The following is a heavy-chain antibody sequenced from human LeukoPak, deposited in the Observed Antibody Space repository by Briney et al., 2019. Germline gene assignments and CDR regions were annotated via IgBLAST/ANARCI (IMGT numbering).Heavy chain of an antibody. CDR3: ARDYGGKFDY. Sequence: SETLSLTCTVSGGSVSTYYWNWIRQPPGKGLEWIGYIYYSGSTNYNPSLKSRLAMSVDTSKNQFSLKLSSVTAADTAVYYCARDYGGKFDYWGQGTLVTVSS. CDR1: GGSVSTYY. V-gene: IGHV4-59*02. D-gene: IGHD4-23*01. J-gene: IGHJ4*02. CDR2: IYYSGST.